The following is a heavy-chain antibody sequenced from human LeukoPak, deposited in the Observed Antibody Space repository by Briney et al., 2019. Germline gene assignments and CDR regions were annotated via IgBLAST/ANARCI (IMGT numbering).Heavy chain of an antibody. Sequence: GGSLRLSCEASGFAFSNYGMNWIRQAPGKGLEWVSGIRGSGSTFYADSVRGRFTISRDNSKNTVFLQMNSLRAEDTAVYYCAREFPTYYYDSSGYSSFDYWGQGTLVTVSS. J-gene: IGHJ4*02. CDR3: AREFPTYYYDSSGYSSFDY. V-gene: IGHV3-23*01. D-gene: IGHD3-22*01. CDR2: IRGSGST. CDR1: GFAFSNYG.